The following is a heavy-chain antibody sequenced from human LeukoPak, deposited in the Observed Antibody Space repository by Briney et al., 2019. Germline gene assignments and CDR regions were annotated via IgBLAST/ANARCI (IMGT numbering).Heavy chain of an antibody. CDR1: GYTFTSYG. CDR2: ISAYNGNT. CDR3: AREVSDYYYYYYMDV. D-gene: IGHD1-14*01. J-gene: IGHJ6*03. V-gene: IGHV1-18*01. Sequence: ASVKVSCKASGYTFTSYGISWVRQAPGQGLEWMGWISAYNGNTNYAQKLQGRVTMTTDTSTNTAYMELRSLRSEDTAVYYCAREVSDYYYYYYMDVWGKGTTVTVSS.